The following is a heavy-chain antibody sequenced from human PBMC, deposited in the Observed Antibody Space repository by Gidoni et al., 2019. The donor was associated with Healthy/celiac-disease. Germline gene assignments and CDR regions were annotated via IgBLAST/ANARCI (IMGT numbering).Heavy chain of an antibody. CDR3: ARDFPPDYCFDI. CDR2: ISYDGSNK. Sequence: QVQLVESGGGVVQPGRSLRLSCAASGFTFSSYAMHWVRQAPGKGLEWVAVISYDGSNKYYADSVKGRFTISRDNSKNTLYLQMNSLRAEDTAVYYCARDFPPDYCFDIWGQGTMVTVSS. CDR1: GFTFSSYA. J-gene: IGHJ3*02. V-gene: IGHV3-30-3*01. D-gene: IGHD4-17*01.